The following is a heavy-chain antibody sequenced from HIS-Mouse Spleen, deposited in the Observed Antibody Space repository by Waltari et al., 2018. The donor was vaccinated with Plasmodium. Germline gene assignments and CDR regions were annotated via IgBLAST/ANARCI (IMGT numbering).Heavy chain of an antibody. D-gene: IGHD1-26*01. Sequence: QLQLQESGPGLVKPSETLSLTCTVPGGSISSSSYYWGWIRQPPGKGLEWIGSIYYRGGPYYSPSLTSRVTISVDTSKNQFSLKLSSVTAADTAVYYCARRGGSYYYFDYWGQGTLVTVSS. CDR1: GGSISSSSYY. J-gene: IGHJ4*02. CDR3: ARRGGSYYYFDY. V-gene: IGHV4-39*01. CDR2: IYYRGGP.